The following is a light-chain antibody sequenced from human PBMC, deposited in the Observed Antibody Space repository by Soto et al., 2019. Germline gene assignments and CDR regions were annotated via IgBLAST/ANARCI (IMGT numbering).Light chain of an antibody. Sequence: SGLTQSPGTLSLSPGERATLSCRARQSVSSSYLAWYQQKPGQAPRLLIYGASSRATGIPDRFSGSGSGTDFTLTISRLEPEDFAVNYCQQYGSSPQTFGQGTKVDI. V-gene: IGKV3-20*01. CDR1: QSVSSSY. CDR3: QQYGSSPQT. J-gene: IGKJ1*01. CDR2: GAS.